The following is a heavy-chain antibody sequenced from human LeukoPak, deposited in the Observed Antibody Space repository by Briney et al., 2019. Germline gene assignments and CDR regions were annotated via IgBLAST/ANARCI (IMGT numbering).Heavy chain of an antibody. J-gene: IGHJ4*02. CDR3: ASIDSSGYYHGIY. D-gene: IGHD3-22*01. Sequence: GGPLESSLQGSGYRFNSYWIGWGRPMPGKGVEWMGIIYPGDSDTRYSPSFQGQVTISADKSISTAYLQWSSLKASDTAMYYCASIDSSGYYHGIYWGQGILVTVSS. CDR2: IYPGDSDT. V-gene: IGHV5-51*01. CDR1: GYRFNSYW.